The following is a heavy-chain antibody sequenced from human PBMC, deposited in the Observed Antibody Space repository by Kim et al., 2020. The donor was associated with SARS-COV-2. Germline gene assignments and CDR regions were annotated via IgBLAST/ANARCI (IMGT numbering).Heavy chain of an antibody. Sequence: GGSLRLSCAASGFTFSSYSMNWVRQAPGKGLEWVSSISSSSSYIYYADSVKGRFTISRDNAKNSLYLQMNSLRAEDTAVYYCARDLIGPRYYYGSGSYYKGYWGQGTLVTVSS. CDR3: ARDLIGPRYYYGSGSYYKGY. V-gene: IGHV3-21*01. CDR1: GFTFSSYS. CDR2: ISSSSSYI. D-gene: IGHD3-10*01. J-gene: IGHJ4*02.